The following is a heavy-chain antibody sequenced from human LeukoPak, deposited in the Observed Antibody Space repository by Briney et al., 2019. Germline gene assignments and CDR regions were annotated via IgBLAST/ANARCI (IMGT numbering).Heavy chain of an antibody. CDR1: GFTLSTYA. CDR3: AKRRVSRDSHVPGGTSGLDP. V-gene: IGHV3-23*01. D-gene: IGHD4-23*01. CDR2: ISTSGAGT. Sequence: AESVSLTRAVSGFTLSTYAMSWVRQAPGKGLEWVAAISTSGAGTYYADSVKGPFTISRDHPKNTPYLQMNSPRAEAPAVFSCAKRRVSRDSHVPGGTSGLDPWGQGTLVTVSS. J-gene: IGHJ5*01.